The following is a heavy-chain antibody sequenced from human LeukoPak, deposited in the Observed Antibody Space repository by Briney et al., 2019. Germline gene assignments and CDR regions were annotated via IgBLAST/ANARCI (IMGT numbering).Heavy chain of an antibody. D-gene: IGHD6-13*01. Sequence: PSETLSLTCAVYGGSFSGYYWSWIRQPPGKGLEWIGEINHSGSTNYNPSLKSRVTISVDTSKNQFSLKLSSVTAADTAVYYCARGWYSSSWSDYWGQGTLVTVSS. CDR2: INHSGST. CDR1: GGSFSGYY. V-gene: IGHV4-34*01. J-gene: IGHJ4*02. CDR3: ARGWYSSSWSDY.